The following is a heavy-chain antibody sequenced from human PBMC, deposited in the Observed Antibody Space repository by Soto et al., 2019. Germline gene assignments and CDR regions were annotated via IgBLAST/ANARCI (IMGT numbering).Heavy chain of an antibody. Sequence: QVQLVESGGGVVQPGRSLRLSCAASGFTFSSYGMHWVRQAPGKGLEWVADISYDGSNKYYADSVKGRFTISRDNSKNTLYLQMNSLRAEDTAVYYCAKGPDYYGMDVWGQGTTVTVSS. CDR3: AKGPDYYGMDV. J-gene: IGHJ6*02. CDR1: GFTFSSYG. V-gene: IGHV3-30*18. CDR2: ISYDGSNK.